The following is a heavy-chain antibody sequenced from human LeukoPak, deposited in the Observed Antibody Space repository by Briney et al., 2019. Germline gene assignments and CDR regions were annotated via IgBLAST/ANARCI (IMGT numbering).Heavy chain of an antibody. Sequence: SETLSLTCTVSGGSISDYYWNWIRQPPGKGLEWIGYINYSGSTNYNPSLKSRVSISEDTSKNQFSLKLNSVTAADTAVYYCARETAVAGSFDCCGPGTLVTVSS. CDR3: ARETAVAGSFDC. J-gene: IGHJ4*02. V-gene: IGHV4-59*01. D-gene: IGHD6-19*01. CDR2: INYSGST. CDR1: GGSISDYY.